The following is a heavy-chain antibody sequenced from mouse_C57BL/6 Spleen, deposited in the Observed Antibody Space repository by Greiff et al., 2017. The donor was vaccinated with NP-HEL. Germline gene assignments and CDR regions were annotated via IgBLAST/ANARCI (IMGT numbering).Heavy chain of an antibody. CDR1: GFTFSSYA. CDR2: ISDGGSYT. D-gene: IGHD2-3*01. J-gene: IGHJ4*01. V-gene: IGHV5-4*01. CDR3: ARDPFDGYYGGAMDY. Sequence: EVHLVESGGGLVKPGGSLKLSCAASGFTFSSYAMSWVRQTPEKRLEWVATISDGGSYTYYPDNVKGRFTISRDNAKNNLYLQMSHLKSEDTAMYYCARDPFDGYYGGAMDYWGQGTSVTVSS.